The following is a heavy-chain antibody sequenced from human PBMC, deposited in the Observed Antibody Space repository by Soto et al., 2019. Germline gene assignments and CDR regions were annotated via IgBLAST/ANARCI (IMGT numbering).Heavy chain of an antibody. CDR2: INAGNGNT. D-gene: IGHD6-6*01. CDR1: GYTFTSYA. Sequence: ASVKVCCEASGYTFTSYAMHWVRQAPGQRLEWMGWINAGNGNTKYSQKFQGRVTITRDTSASTAYMELSSLRSEDTAVYYCARLVGSSSNYYYGMDAWGQGTTVTVSS. V-gene: IGHV1-3*01. J-gene: IGHJ6*02. CDR3: ARLVGSSSNYYYGMDA.